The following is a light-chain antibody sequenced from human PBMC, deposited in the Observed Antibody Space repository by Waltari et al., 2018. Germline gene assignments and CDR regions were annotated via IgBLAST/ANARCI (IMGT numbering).Light chain of an antibody. CDR1: QHVGTY. Sequence: DIQLTQSPSSLYESVGNRVTVHCRAGQHVGTYLNWYQQQPGKAPKLLIYAASSLNTGVPSRFSGSGSGTEFSLTISSLQPEDFATYYCQQGYNSPPTFGQGTKLESK. CDR2: AAS. V-gene: IGKV1-39*01. CDR3: QQGYNSPPT. J-gene: IGKJ2*01.